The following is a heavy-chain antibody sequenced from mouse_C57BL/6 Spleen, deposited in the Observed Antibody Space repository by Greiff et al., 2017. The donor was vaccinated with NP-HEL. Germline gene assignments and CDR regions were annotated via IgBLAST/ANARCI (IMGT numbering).Heavy chain of an antibody. CDR1: GYAFTNYL. CDR3: AGGTLLLRSPYYYAMDY. V-gene: IGHV1-54*01. CDR2: INPGSGGT. J-gene: IGHJ4*01. Sequence: QVQLQQSGAELVRPGPSVKVSCKASGYAFTNYLIEWVKQRPGQGLEWIGVINPGSGGTNYNEKFKGKATLTADKSSSTAYMQLSSLTSEDSAVYFCAGGTLLLRSPYYYAMDYWGQGTSVTVSS. D-gene: IGHD1-1*01.